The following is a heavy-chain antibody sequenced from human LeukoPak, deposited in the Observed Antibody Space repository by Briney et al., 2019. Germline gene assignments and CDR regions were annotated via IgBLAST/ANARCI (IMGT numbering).Heavy chain of an antibody. CDR3: ANRYVYGDYPGSADY. CDR2: ISGSGGST. D-gene: IGHD4-17*01. J-gene: IGHJ4*02. Sequence: GGSLRLSCAASGFTFSSYAMSWVRQAPGKGPEWVSAISGSGGSTYYADSVKGRFTISRDNSKNTLYLQMNSLRAEDTAVYYCANRYVYGDYPGSADYWGQGTLVTVSS. CDR1: GFTFSSYA. V-gene: IGHV3-23*01.